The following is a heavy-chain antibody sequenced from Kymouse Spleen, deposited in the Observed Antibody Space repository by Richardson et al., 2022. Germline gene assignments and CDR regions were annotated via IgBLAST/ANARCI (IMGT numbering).Heavy chain of an antibody. CDR3: AIFGVVRDYGMDV. D-gene: IGHD3-3*01. CDR2: INSDGSST. CDR1: GFTFSSYW. V-gene: IGHV3-74*01. J-gene: IGHJ6*02. Sequence: EVQLVESGGGLVQPGGSLRLSCAASGFTFSSYWMHWVRQAPGKGLVWVSRINSDGSSTSYADSVKGRFTISRDNAKNTLYLQMNSLRAEDTAVYYCAIFGVVRDYGMDVWGQGTTVTVSS.